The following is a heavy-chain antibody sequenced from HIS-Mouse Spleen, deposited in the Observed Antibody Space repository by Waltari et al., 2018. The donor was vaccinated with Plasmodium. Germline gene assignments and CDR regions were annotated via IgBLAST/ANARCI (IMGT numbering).Heavy chain of an antibody. CDR2: ISYDGSNK. CDR3: ATSGLTGGTYYFDY. D-gene: IGHD7-27*01. CDR1: GFTFRSSG. V-gene: IGHV3-30*03. Sequence: QVQLVESGGGVVQPGRSLRLSCSSSGFTFRSSGMHWVRQAPGTGLEWVAVISYDGSNKYYADSVKGRFTISRDNSKNTLYLQMNSLRAEDTAVYYCATSGLTGGTYYFDYWGQGTLVTVSS. J-gene: IGHJ4*02.